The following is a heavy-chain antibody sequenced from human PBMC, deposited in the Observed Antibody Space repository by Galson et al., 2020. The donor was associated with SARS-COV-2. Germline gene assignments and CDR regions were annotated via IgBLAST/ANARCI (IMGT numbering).Heavy chain of an antibody. Sequence: ASETLSLTCTVSGGSISSSSYYWGWIRQPPGKGLEWIGRIYYSGSTYYNPSLKSRVTISVDTTKNQFSLKLSSVTAADTAVYYCARQGNPVYYYYYGMDVWGQGTTVTVSS. J-gene: IGHJ6*02. CDR3: ARQGNPVYYYYYGMDV. D-gene: IGHD1-1*01. V-gene: IGHV4-39*07. CDR1: GGSISSSSYY. CDR2: IYYSGST.